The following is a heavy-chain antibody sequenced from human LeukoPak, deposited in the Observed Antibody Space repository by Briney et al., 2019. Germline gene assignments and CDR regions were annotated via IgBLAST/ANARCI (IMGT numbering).Heavy chain of an antibody. CDR3: AADFGTSSLDDY. V-gene: IGHV3-21*01. Sequence: GGSLRLSCAASGFTFSSYSMNWVRQAPGKGLEWVSSISSSSSYIYYADSVEGRFTISRDNAKNSLYLQMNSLRAEDTAVYYCAADFGTSSLDDYWGQGTLVTVSS. J-gene: IGHJ4*02. D-gene: IGHD2-2*01. CDR2: ISSSSSYI. CDR1: GFTFSSYS.